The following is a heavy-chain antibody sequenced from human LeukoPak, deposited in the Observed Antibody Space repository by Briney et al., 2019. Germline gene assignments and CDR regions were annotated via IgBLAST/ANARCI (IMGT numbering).Heavy chain of an antibody. Sequence: ASVKVSCKASGYTFTGYYMHWVRQAPGQGLEWMGWINPNSGGTNYAQKLQGRVTMTTDTSTSTAYMELRSLRSDDTAVYYCAGYTSGRLNPGFYHYYMDVWGKGTTVTVSS. J-gene: IGHJ6*03. D-gene: IGHD6-19*01. CDR1: GYTFTGYY. CDR3: AGYTSGRLNPGFYHYYMDV. V-gene: IGHV1-2*02. CDR2: INPNSGGT.